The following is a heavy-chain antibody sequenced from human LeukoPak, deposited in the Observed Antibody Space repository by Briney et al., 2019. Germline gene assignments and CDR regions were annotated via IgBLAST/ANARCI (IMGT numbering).Heavy chain of an antibody. CDR3: AREVVGATSGDY. CDR1: GFTFSSYS. V-gene: IGHV3-21*01. Sequence: PGGSLRLSCAASGFTFSSYSMNWVRQAPGKGLEWVSSISSSSSYIYYADSVKGRFTISRDNAKSSLFLQMNSLRAEDTAVYYCAREVVGATSGDYWGQGTLVTVSS. CDR2: ISSSSSYI. J-gene: IGHJ4*02. D-gene: IGHD1-26*01.